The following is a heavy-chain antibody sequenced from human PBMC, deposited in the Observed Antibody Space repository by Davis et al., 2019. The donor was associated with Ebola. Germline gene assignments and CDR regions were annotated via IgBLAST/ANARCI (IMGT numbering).Heavy chain of an antibody. CDR3: ARDTEYSSSWLYYYYYGMDV. V-gene: IGHV3-74*01. J-gene: IGHJ6*02. D-gene: IGHD6-13*01. CDR2: INSDGSST. Sequence: GESLKISCAASGFTFSSYWMHWVRQDPGKGLVWVSHINSDGSSTGYADSVKGRFTISRDNSKNTLYLQMNSLRAEDTAVYYCARDTEYSSSWLYYYYYGMDVWGQGTTVTVSS. CDR1: GFTFSSYW.